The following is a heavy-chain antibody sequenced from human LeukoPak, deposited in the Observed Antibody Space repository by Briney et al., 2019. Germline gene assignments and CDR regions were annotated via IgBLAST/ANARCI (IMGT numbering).Heavy chain of an antibody. J-gene: IGHJ4*02. Sequence: PSETLSLTCIIPSDAITSYWSWIRQPPGKGLEWIGEINHSGSTNYNPSLKSRVTISVDTSKNQFSLKLSSVTAADTAVYYCARSHVDTAMASFDYWGQGTLVTVSS. V-gene: IGHV4-34*01. CDR3: ARSHVDTAMASFDY. CDR2: INHSGST. CDR1: SDAITSY. D-gene: IGHD5-18*01.